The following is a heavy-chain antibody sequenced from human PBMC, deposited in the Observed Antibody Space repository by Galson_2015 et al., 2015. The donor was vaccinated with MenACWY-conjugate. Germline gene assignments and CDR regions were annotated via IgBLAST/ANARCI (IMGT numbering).Heavy chain of an antibody. CDR3: ARGNYYVSGTYYKSANFDY. D-gene: IGHD3-10*01. V-gene: IGHV4-4*02. CDR2: IYHSGST. CDR1: GGSISINYW. J-gene: IGHJ4*02. Sequence: ETLSLTCAVSGGSISINYWWTWVRQPPGKGLEWIGEIYHSGSTNYTPSLKSRLTVSVDKSKEQFSLKLSSVTAADTAVYYCARGNYYVSGTYYKSANFDYWGQGSLVTVSS.